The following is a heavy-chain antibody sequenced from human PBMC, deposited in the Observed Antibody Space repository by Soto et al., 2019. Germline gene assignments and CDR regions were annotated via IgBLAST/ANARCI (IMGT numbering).Heavy chain of an antibody. Sequence: EVQLLESGGGLVQPGGSLRLSCAASGFTFSTFAMSWVRQAPGKGPEWVSGISGSGTSTYYADSVKGRFTISRDNCKNTLYLQMKRLRAEDTAVYYCAKTEQWLIAYFDYWGQGALVTVSS. D-gene: IGHD6-19*01. J-gene: IGHJ4*02. V-gene: IGHV3-23*01. CDR1: GFTFSTFA. CDR2: ISGSGTST. CDR3: AKTEQWLIAYFDY.